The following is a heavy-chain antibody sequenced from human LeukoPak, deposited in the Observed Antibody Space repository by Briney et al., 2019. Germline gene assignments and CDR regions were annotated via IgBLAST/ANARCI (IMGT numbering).Heavy chain of an antibody. CDR3: ARNGYTKSWTHLDY. J-gene: IGHJ4*02. Sequence: SETLSLTCTVSSGSIRSYHWAWIRQPAGKELEWIGRIYTTGDTDYNPSLKSRVTMSVDTSKNQSSLNLRSVTTADTAFYYCARNGYTKSWTHLDYWGQGILVSVSS. CDR2: IYTTGDT. V-gene: IGHV4-4*07. CDR1: SGSIRSYH. D-gene: IGHD3/OR15-3a*01.